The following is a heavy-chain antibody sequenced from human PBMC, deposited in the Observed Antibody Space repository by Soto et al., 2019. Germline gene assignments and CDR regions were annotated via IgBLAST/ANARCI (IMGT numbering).Heavy chain of an antibody. J-gene: IGHJ4*02. CDR1: GYSFAGYW. D-gene: IGHD3-22*01. CDR3: ERKIYDSDTGPNFQYYFDS. CDR2: IDPSDSQT. V-gene: IGHV5-10-1*01. Sequence: PGESLKISCKGSGYSFAGYWITWVRQKPGKGLEWMGRIDPSDSQTYYSPSFRGHVTISATKSITTVFLQWSSLRASDTAMYYCERKIYDSDTGPNFQYYFDSWGQGTTVTVSS.